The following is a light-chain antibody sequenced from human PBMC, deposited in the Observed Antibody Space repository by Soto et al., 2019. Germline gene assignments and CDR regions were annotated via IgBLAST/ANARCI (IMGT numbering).Light chain of an antibody. CDR2: AAS. J-gene: IGKJ3*01. Sequence: DIQMTQSPSSLSASVGDRVTITCRASQSISSYLNWYQQKPGKAPKLLLYAASILQSGVPSRFSGSGSGTDFTLTISSLQPEDFATYYCQQSYSTPIFTFGPGTKVDIK. CDR1: QSISSY. CDR3: QQSYSTPIFT. V-gene: IGKV1-39*01.